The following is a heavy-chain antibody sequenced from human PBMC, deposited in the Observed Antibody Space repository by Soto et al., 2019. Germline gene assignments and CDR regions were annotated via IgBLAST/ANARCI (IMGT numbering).Heavy chain of an antibody. CDR1: GFTFSSYS. CDR2: ISSSSSYI. Sequence: GGSLRLSCASSGFTFSSYSMNWVRQAPGKGLEWVSSISSSSSYIYYADSVKGRFTISRDNAKNSLYLQMNSLRAEDTAVYYCARAADDAFDIWGQGTMVTVSS. V-gene: IGHV3-21*01. J-gene: IGHJ3*02. CDR3: ARAADDAFDI.